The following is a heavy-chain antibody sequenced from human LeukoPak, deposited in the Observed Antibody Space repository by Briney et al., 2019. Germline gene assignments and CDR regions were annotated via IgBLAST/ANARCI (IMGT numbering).Heavy chain of an antibody. Sequence: GGSLRLSCAASGFTFSSYAMSWVRQAPGKGVEWVSAISGSGGSTYYADSVKGRCTISRDNSKNTLYLQMNSPRAEDTARYYCARQGIDPYYFDYWGQGTLVTVSS. J-gene: IGHJ4*02. V-gene: IGHV3-23*01. CDR2: ISGSGGST. D-gene: IGHD6-13*01. CDR3: ARQGIDPYYFDY. CDR1: GFTFSSYA.